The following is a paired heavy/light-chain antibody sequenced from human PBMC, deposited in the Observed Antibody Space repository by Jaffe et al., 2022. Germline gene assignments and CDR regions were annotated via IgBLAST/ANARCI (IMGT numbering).Heavy chain of an antibody. Sequence: QVTLRESGPALVKPTQTLTLTCTFSGFSLSTSGMCVSWIRQPPGKALEWLALIDWDDDKYYSTSLKTRLTISKDTSKNQVVLTMTNMDPVDTATYYCARLRSNSGTFDYWGQGTLVTVSS. J-gene: IGHJ4*02. D-gene: IGHD2-15*01. CDR3: ARLRSNSGTFDY. CDR1: GFSLSTSGMC. V-gene: IGHV2-70*01. CDR2: IDWDDDK.
Light chain of an antibody. CDR1: QGISSA. CDR2: DAS. CDR3: QQFNSYPPMYT. J-gene: IGKJ2*01. V-gene: IGKV1-13*02. Sequence: AIQLTQSPSSLSASVGDRVTITCRASQGISSALAWYQQKPGKAPKLLIYDASSLESGVPSRFSGSGSGTDFTLTISSLQPEDFATYYCQQFNSYPPMYTFGQGTKLEIK.